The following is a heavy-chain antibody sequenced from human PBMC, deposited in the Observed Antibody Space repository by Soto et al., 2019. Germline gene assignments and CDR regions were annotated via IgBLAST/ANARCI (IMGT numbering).Heavy chain of an antibody. CDR1: GAYVTTYY. D-gene: IGHD6-13*01. Sequence: SETLSLTCNVSGAYVTTYYWSWIRQSPGKGLEWVGYIPNSGNTNYNPSLKSRVTISLDTSKNHFSLKMRSVTAADTAVYYCARRGSTWYSWFAPWGQGTLVTVSS. CDR2: IPNSGNT. V-gene: IGHV4-59*02. J-gene: IGHJ5*02. CDR3: ARRGSTWYSWFAP.